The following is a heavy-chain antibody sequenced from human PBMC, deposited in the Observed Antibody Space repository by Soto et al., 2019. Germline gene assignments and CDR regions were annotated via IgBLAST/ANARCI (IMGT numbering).Heavy chain of an antibody. CDR2: IYYSGST. D-gene: IGHD5-18*01. Sequence: SETLSLTCTVSGGSISSGGYYWSWIRQHPGKGLEWIGYIYYSGSTYYNPSLKSRVTISVDTSKNQFSLKLSSVTVADTAVYYCARVMDTTASFDYWGQGTLVTVSS. CDR3: ARVMDTTASFDY. J-gene: IGHJ4*02. V-gene: IGHV4-31*03. CDR1: GGSISSGGYY.